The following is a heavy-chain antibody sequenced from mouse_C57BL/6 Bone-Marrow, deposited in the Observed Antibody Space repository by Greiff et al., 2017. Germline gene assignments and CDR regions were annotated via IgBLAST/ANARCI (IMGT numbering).Heavy chain of an antibody. Sequence: DVQLQESEGGLVQPGSSMKLSCTASGFTFSDYYMAWVRQVPEKGLEWVANINYDGSSTYYLDSLKSRFIISRDNAKNILYLQMSSLKSEDTATYYCARDSGGLRGYYAMDYWGQGTSVTVSS. CDR1: GFTFSDYY. CDR3: ARDSGGLRGYYAMDY. D-gene: IGHD2-4*01. CDR2: INYDGSST. J-gene: IGHJ4*01. V-gene: IGHV5-16*01.